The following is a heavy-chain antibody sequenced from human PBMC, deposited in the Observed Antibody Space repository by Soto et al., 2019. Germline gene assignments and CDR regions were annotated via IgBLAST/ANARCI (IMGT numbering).Heavy chain of an antibody. J-gene: IGHJ6*02. D-gene: IGHD3-3*02. CDR2: INHSGGT. Sequence: ETLSLSCAVYGASFSGYFWTGIRQAPGKGLEWIGKINHSGGTNYNSSLKSRVTISVDTSKNQFSLILSSVTAADTAVYYCARDRQYYHFWSGYQNEGPYGMDVWGQGTKVTVSS. V-gene: IGHV4-34*01. CDR3: ARDRQYYHFWSGYQNEGPYGMDV. CDR1: GASFSGYF.